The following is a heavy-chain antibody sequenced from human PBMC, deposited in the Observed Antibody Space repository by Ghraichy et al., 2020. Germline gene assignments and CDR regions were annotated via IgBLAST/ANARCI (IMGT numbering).Heavy chain of an antibody. D-gene: IGHD3-10*01. CDR2: MSHSGST. Sequence: SETLSLTCTVSGDSISNYYWTWIRQPPGQGLEWIGYMSHSGSTNYNPSLKSRVTITVDTSKKQFSLRLSSVTAADTAVYYCARGFGRYYYYMDVWGKGTTVTVSS. CDR1: GDSISNYY. V-gene: IGHV4-59*01. J-gene: IGHJ6*03. CDR3: ARGFGRYYYYMDV.